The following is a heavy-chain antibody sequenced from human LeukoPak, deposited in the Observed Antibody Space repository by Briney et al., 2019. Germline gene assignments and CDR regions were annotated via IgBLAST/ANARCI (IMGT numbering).Heavy chain of an antibody. D-gene: IGHD6-6*01. V-gene: IGHV3-23*01. J-gene: IGHJ4*02. Sequence: PGGSLRLSCAASGFTFSNYCMNWIRQAPGKGLEWVSAISGRGDRTYYADSVKGRFTISRDNSKNTLYLQMNSLRAEDTAVYYCAKEQSSSGFFDYWGQGTLVTVSS. CDR3: AKEQSSSGFFDY. CDR1: GFTFSNYC. CDR2: ISGRGDRT.